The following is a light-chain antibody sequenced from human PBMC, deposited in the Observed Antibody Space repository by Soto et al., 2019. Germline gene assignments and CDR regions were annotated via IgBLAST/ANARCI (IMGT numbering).Light chain of an antibody. CDR2: EVS. CDR3: SSYAGSTSWV. J-gene: IGLJ3*02. Sequence: QSALTQPPSASGSPGQSVTISCTVTSSDVGGYNYVSWYQQHPGKAPKLMIYEVSKRPSGVPDRFSGSKSGNTASLTVSGLQAEDEADYYCSSYAGSTSWVFGGGTKLTVL. V-gene: IGLV2-8*01. CDR1: SSDVGGYNY.